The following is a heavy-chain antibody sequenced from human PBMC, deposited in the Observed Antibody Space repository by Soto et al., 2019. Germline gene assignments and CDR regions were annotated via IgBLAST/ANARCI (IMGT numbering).Heavy chain of an antibody. Sequence: GGSLRLSCAASGFTFSSYAMSWVRQAPGKGLEWVSAISGSGGSTYYADSVKGRFTISRDNSKNTLYLQMNSLRAEDTAVYYCAKSFPTRGSFGGVIAPFDYWGQGTLVTVSS. CDR2: ISGSGGST. CDR3: AKSFPTRGSFGGVIAPFDY. CDR1: GFTFSSYA. V-gene: IGHV3-23*01. D-gene: IGHD3-16*02. J-gene: IGHJ4*02.